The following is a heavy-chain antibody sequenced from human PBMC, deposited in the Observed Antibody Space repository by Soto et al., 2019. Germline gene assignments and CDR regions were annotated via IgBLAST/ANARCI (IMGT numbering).Heavy chain of an antibody. V-gene: IGHV3-30*18. Sequence: GGSLRLSCAASGFTFSSYGMHWVRQAPGKGLEWVAVISYDGSNKYYADSVKGRFTISRDNSKNTLYLQMNSLRAEDTAVYYCAKARRLLLAYYYGMDVWGQGTTVTVSS. D-gene: IGHD2-15*01. CDR3: AKARRLLLAYYYGMDV. CDR1: GFTFSSYG. J-gene: IGHJ6*02. CDR2: ISYDGSNK.